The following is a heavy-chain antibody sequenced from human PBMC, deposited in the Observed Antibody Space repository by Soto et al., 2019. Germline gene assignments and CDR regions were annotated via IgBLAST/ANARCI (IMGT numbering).Heavy chain of an antibody. V-gene: IGHV2-70*11. CDR2: IDWDDGK. CDR1: GGSISSYYW. CDR3: ARMSWRYYYMDV. D-gene: IGHD3-3*01. Sequence: TLSFTCTVSGGSISSYYWSWIRQPPGKALEWLARIDWDDGKYYSTSLKTRLTISKDTSKNQVVLTMTNMDPVDTATYYCARMSWRYYYMDVWGKGTTVTVSS. J-gene: IGHJ6*03.